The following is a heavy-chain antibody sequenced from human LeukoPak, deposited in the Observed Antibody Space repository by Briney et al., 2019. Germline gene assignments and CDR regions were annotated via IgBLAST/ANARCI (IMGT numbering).Heavy chain of an antibody. J-gene: IGHJ6*02. V-gene: IGHV4-59*01. CDR1: GGSISSYY. D-gene: IGHD6-6*01. Sequence: TPSETLSLTCTVSGGSISSYYWSWIRQPPGKGLEWIGYIYYSGSTNYNPSLKSRVTISVDTSKNQFSLKLSSVTAADTAVYYCARGRGSSYYYYYYGMDVWGQGTTVTVSS. CDR2: IYYSGST. CDR3: ARGRGSSYYYYYYGMDV.